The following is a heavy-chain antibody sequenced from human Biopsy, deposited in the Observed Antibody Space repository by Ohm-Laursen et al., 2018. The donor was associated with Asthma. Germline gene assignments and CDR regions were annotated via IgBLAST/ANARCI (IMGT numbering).Heavy chain of an antibody. V-gene: IGHV1-3*04. J-gene: IGHJ3*01. D-gene: IGHD3-9*01. CDR2: VNTGSGDT. CDR3: ARTHYDFLTGQVKDVFGV. CDR1: GYNFISFA. Sequence: ASVKVSCKASGYNFISFAIHWVRQAPGQRLEWMGWVNTGSGDTKYSQKFQGRVTITRDTSASTAYMELRSLRSEDTATYYCARTHYDFLTGQVKDVFGVWGQGTMVTVSS.